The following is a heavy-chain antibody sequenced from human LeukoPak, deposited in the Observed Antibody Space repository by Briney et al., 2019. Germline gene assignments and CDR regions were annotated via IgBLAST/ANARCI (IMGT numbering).Heavy chain of an antibody. J-gene: IGHJ3*02. CDR1: GDSISSYY. CDR2: IYYSGST. V-gene: IGHV4-59*01. CDR3: ARGFDILTAYHGAIDI. D-gene: IGHD3-9*01. Sequence: SETLSLTCAVSGDSISSYYWSWIRQPPGKGLEWIGYIYYSGSTDYNPSLKSRVTISADTSKNQFSLKLSSVTAADTAVYYCARGFDILTAYHGAIDIWGQGTMVTVSS.